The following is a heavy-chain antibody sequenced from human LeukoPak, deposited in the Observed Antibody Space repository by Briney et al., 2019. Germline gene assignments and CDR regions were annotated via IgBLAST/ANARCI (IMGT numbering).Heavy chain of an antibody. Sequence: SETLSLTCTVSGGSISGNYWTWTRQPPGKGLEWIGQIHYTGKADYNPSLRSRITISVDTSKNQMFLKVSSVTAADTAVYYCARFGPYYDMDVWGQGPRSPSP. CDR2: IHYTGKA. V-gene: IGHV4-59*01. D-gene: IGHD3/OR15-3a*01. CDR1: GGSISGNY. J-gene: IGHJ6*02. CDR3: ARFGPYYDMDV.